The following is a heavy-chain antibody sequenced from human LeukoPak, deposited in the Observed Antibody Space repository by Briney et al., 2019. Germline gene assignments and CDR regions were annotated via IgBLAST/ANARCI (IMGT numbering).Heavy chain of an antibody. V-gene: IGHV4-34*01. Sequence: SETLSLTCAVYGGSFSGYYWSWIRQPPGKGLEWIGEINHSGSTNYNPSLKSRATISVDTSKNQFSLKLSSVTAADTAVYYCAGYTLRGSRPFDYWGQGTLVTVSS. CDR1: GGSFSGYY. D-gene: IGHD1-26*01. CDR2: INHSGST. CDR3: AGYTLRGSRPFDY. J-gene: IGHJ4*02.